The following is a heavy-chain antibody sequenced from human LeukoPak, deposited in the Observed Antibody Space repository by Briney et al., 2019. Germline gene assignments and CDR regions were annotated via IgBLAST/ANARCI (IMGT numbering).Heavy chain of an antibody. CDR3: ARRTRRSWFDP. CDR2: MNPNSGNT. Sequence: ASVKVSCKASGYTFTSHDINWVRQGTGQGLEWMGWMNPNSGNTGYAQKFQGRVTMTRNTSISTAYMELSSLRSEDTAVYYCARRTRRSWFDPWGQGTLVTVSS. CDR1: GYTFTSHD. V-gene: IGHV1-8*01. J-gene: IGHJ5*02. D-gene: IGHD1-14*01.